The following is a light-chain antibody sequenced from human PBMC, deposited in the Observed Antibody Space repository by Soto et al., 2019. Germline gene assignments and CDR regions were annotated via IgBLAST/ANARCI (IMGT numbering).Light chain of an antibody. CDR2: GAS. J-gene: IGKJ4*01. CDR3: QQYGSSPLT. Sequence: EIVLTQSPGTLSLSPGERATLSCMASQSVSSSFLAWYQQKPGQAPRLLIYGASSRATGIPDRFSGSGSGTAFTLTISRLAPEDVEVYSCQQYGSSPLTFGGGTKVEIK. V-gene: IGKV3-20*01. CDR1: QSVSSSF.